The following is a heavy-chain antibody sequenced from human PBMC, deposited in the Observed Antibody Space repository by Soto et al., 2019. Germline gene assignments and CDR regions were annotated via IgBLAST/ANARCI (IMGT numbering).Heavy chain of an antibody. CDR1: GYTFTSYG. D-gene: IGHD2-21*02. CDR2: ISAYNGNT. J-gene: IGHJ4*02. CDR3: ARAEYCGGDCYSTFDY. Sequence: VASVKVSCKASGYTFTSYGISWVRQAPGQGLEWMGWISAYNGNTNYAQKLQGRVTMTTDTSTSTAYMELRSLRSDDTAVYYCARAEYCGGDCYSTFDYWGQGTLVTVSS. V-gene: IGHV1-18*04.